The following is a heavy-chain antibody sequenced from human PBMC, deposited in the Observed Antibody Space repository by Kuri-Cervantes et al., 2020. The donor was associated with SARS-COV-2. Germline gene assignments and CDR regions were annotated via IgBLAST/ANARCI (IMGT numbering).Heavy chain of an antibody. CDR1: GGSISSYY. Sequence: SETLSLTCTVSGGSISSYYWSWIRQPAGKGLEWIGRIYTSGSTNYIPSLKSRVTISVDTSKNQFSLKLSSVTAADTAVYYCARALATKYGDYSFDYWGQGTLVTVSS. V-gene: IGHV4-4*07. D-gene: IGHD4-17*01. CDR2: IYTSGST. J-gene: IGHJ4*02. CDR3: ARALATKYGDYSFDY.